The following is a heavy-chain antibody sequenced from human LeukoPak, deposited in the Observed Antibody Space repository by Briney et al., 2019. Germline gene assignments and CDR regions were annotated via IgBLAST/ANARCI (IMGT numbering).Heavy chain of an antibody. Sequence: ASVKVSCKASGYTFTGYYMHWVRQAPGQGLEWMGWINPNSGGANYAQKFQGRVTMTRDTSISTAYMELSRLRSDDTAVYYCAREEIKPSYYYYYMDVWGKGTTVTVSS. D-gene: IGHD5-24*01. CDR2: INPNSGGA. CDR3: AREEIKPSYYYYYMDV. J-gene: IGHJ6*03. CDR1: GYTFTGYY. V-gene: IGHV1-2*02.